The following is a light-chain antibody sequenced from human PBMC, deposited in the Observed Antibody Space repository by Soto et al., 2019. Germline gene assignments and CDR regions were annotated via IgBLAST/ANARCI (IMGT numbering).Light chain of an antibody. CDR1: QGISTF. CDR2: SAS. Sequence: DIQLTQSPAFLSASVGDKVTITCRASQGISTFLAWYQQKPGKAPNLLIYSASTLQSGVPSRFSGSGSGTEXTLTISSLQPEDFATYFCQQIDSYPVTFGGGTKVEMK. V-gene: IGKV1-9*01. CDR3: QQIDSYPVT. J-gene: IGKJ4*01.